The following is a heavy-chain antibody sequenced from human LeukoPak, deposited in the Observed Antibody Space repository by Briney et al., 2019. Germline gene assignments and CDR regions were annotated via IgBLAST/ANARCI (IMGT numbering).Heavy chain of an antibody. CDR1: GYTFTSYG. CDR2: ISAYNGNT. J-gene: IGHJ5*02. Sequence: ASVKVSCKASGYTFTSYGMSWVRQAPGQGLEWMGWISAYNGNTNYAQKLQGRVTMTTDTSTSTAYMELRSLRSDDTAVYYCARDNPSQNWFDPWGQGTLVTVSS. CDR3: ARDNPSQNWFDP. V-gene: IGHV1-18*01.